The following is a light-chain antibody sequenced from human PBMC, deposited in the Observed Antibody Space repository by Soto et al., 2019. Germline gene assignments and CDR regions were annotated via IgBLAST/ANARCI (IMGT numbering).Light chain of an antibody. CDR1: QSVSSN. CDR2: GAS. Sequence: EIVMTQSPATLSVSPGERATLSCRASQSVSSNLAWYQQKPGQAPTLLIYGASARATGIPARFSGSGSGTEFTLTTSSLTTEDFAVYYCQHYNNWPFTFGKGTKLEIK. J-gene: IGKJ2*01. CDR3: QHYNNWPFT. V-gene: IGKV3-15*01.